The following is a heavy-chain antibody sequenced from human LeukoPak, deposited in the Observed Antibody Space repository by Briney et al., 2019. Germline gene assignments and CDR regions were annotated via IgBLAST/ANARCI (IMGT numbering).Heavy chain of an antibody. CDR2: INSDGSST. D-gene: IGHD3-22*01. CDR1: GFTFSSYW. Sequence: GGSLRLSCAASGFTFSSYWMHWVRQAPGKGLVWVSRINSDGSSTSYADSVKGRLTISRDNAKNTLYLQMNSLRAEDTAVYYCAREGSYYYDSIDNWFDPWGQGTLVTVSS. CDR3: AREGSYYYDSIDNWFDP. V-gene: IGHV3-74*01. J-gene: IGHJ5*02.